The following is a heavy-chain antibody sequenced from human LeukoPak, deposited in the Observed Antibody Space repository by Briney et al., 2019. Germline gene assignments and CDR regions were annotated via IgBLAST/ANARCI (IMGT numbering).Heavy chain of an antibody. Sequence: ASVKVSCKASGYTLTSYYMHWVRQAPGQGLEWMGIINPSGGSTSYAQKFQGRVTMTRDTSTSTVYMELSSLRSEDTAVYYCAAYYYDSSGYYFPLRYWGQGTLVTVSS. CDR2: INPSGGST. CDR1: GYTLTSYY. J-gene: IGHJ4*02. CDR3: AAYYYDSSGYYFPLRY. V-gene: IGHV1-46*01. D-gene: IGHD3-22*01.